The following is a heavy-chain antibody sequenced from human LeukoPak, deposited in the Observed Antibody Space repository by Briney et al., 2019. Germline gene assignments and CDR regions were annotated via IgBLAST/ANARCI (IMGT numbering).Heavy chain of an antibody. V-gene: IGHV3-33*01. Sequence: GGSLRLSCAASGFTFSSYAMHWVRQAPGKGLEWVAVIWYDGSNKYYADSVMGRFTISRDNSKNTLYLQMNSLRAEDTAVYYCARSATVADYFDYWGQGTLVTVSS. CDR3: ARSATVADYFDY. D-gene: IGHD6-19*01. J-gene: IGHJ4*02. CDR1: GFTFSSYA. CDR2: IWYDGSNK.